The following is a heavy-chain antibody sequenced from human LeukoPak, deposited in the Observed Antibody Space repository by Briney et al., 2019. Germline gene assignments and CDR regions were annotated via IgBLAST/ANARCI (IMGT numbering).Heavy chain of an antibody. Sequence: VASVKVSCKASGYTFTSYDINWVRRATGQGLEWMGWMNPNSGNTGYAQKFQGRVTMTRNTSISTAYMELSSLRSEDTAVYYCARGEADYNWFDPWGQGTLVTVSS. J-gene: IGHJ5*02. CDR2: MNPNSGNT. CDR1: GYTFTSYD. CDR3: ARGEADYNWFDP. D-gene: IGHD6-25*01. V-gene: IGHV1-8*01.